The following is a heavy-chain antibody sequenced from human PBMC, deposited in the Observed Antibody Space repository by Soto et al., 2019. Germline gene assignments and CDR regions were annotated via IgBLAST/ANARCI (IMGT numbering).Heavy chain of an antibody. D-gene: IGHD2-8*01. CDR2: ISGSGGST. CDR3: ATTTYCTNGVCYTELDYYYMDV. Sequence: EVQLLESGGGLVQPGGSLRPSCAASGFTFSSYAMSWVRQAPGKGLEWVSAISGSGGSTYYADSAKGRFTISRDNSKNTLYLQMNSLRAEDTAVYYCATTTYCTNGVCYTELDYYYMDVWGKGTTVTVSS. V-gene: IGHV3-23*01. CDR1: GFTFSSYA. J-gene: IGHJ6*03.